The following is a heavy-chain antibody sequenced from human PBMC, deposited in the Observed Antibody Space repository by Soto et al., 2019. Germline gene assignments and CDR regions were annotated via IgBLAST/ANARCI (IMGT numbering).Heavy chain of an antibody. D-gene: IGHD1-26*01. CDR3: ARDDLVGATIPDAFDI. V-gene: IGHV1-69*13. Sequence: SVKVSCKASGGTFSSYAISWVRQAPGQGLEWMGGIIPIFGTANYAQKFQGRVTITADESTSTAYMELSSLRSEDTAVYYCARDDLVGATIPDAFDIWGQGTMVTVSS. J-gene: IGHJ3*02. CDR1: GGTFSSYA. CDR2: IIPIFGTA.